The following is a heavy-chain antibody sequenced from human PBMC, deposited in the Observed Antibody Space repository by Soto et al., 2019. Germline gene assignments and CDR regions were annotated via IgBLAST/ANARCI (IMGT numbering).Heavy chain of an antibody. CDR2: INHSGST. V-gene: IGHV4-34*01. CDR3: ARRGWGFWSGYYDY. Sequence: SDTLSLTCAVYGGSCSGYYWSWIRQPPGKGLEWIGEINHSGSTNYNPSLKIRVTISVDTSKNQFSLKLSSVTAADTAVYYCARRGWGFWSGYYDYWGQGTLVTGSS. CDR1: GGSCSGYY. J-gene: IGHJ4*02. D-gene: IGHD3-3*01.